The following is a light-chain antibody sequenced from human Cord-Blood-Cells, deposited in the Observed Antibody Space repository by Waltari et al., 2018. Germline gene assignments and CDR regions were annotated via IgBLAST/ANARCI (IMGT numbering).Light chain of an antibody. CDR1: QSVSSN. V-gene: IGKV3-15*01. Sequence: EIVMTQSPATLSVPPGERATLSCSASQSVSSNFAWYQQKPGQDPRLLLYGASTRATGIPARFSGSGSGTEFTLTISSLQSEDFAVYYCQQYNNWPLYSFGQGTKLEIK. CDR2: GAS. J-gene: IGKJ2*03. CDR3: QQYNNWPLYS.